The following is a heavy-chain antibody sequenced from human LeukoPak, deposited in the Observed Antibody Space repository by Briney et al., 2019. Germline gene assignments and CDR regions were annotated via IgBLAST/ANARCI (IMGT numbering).Heavy chain of an antibody. CDR2: ISGRGGST. Sequence: GGTLRLSCAASGFTFSSYGMSWVRQAPGKGLEWVSAISGRGGSTYYADSVKGRFTISRDNSKNTLYLQMNSLRAEDTAVYYCARERFLEWLSVPSYMGVWGKGTTVTVSS. D-gene: IGHD3-3*01. CDR1: GFTFSSYG. V-gene: IGHV3-23*01. J-gene: IGHJ6*03. CDR3: ARERFLEWLSVPSYMGV.